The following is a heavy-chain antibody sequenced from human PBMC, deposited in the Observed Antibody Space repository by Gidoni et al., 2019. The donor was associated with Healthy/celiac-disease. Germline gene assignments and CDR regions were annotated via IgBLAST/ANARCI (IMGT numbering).Heavy chain of an antibody. Sequence: QVQLVQSGAEVKKPGPSVKVSCQASGYTFTSYDINWVRQATGQGLEWMGWMNPNSGNTGYAQKFQGRVTMTRNTSISTAYMELSSLRSEDTAVYYCARDRRMVRGVRAFDIWGQGTMVTVSS. CDR1: GYTFTSYD. CDR3: ARDRRMVRGVRAFDI. D-gene: IGHD3-10*01. V-gene: IGHV1-8*01. J-gene: IGHJ3*02. CDR2: MNPNSGNT.